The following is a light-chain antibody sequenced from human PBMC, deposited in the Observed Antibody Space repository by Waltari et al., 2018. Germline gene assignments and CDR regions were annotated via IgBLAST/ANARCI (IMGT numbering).Light chain of an antibody. J-gene: IGKJ1*01. V-gene: IGKV2-28*01. CDR2: LGS. CDR3: MQALQTPWT. Sequence: DIVMTQSPLSLPVTPGEPASISCRSSQSHLHSNGYNYLDWYLQKPGQSPQLLIYLGSNRASGVPDMFSGSGSGTDFTLKISRVEAEDVGVYYCMQALQTPWTFGQGTKVEIK. CDR1: QSHLHSNGYNY.